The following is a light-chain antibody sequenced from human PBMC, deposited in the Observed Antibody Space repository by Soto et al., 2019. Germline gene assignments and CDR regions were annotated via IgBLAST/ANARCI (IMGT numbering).Light chain of an antibody. CDR2: GAS. Sequence: EIVMTQSPATLSLSPGERATLSCRASQSVSSNLAWYQHKPGQAPRLLIYGASTRATGIPARFSGSGSGTDFTLTISSLQAEDFAVYYCQQCNNWPFTFGPGTKVDIK. V-gene: IGKV3-15*01. CDR1: QSVSSN. J-gene: IGKJ3*01. CDR3: QQCNNWPFT.